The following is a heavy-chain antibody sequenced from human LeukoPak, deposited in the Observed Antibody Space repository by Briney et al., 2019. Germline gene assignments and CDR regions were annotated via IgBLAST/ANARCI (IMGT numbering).Heavy chain of an antibody. J-gene: IGHJ4*02. D-gene: IGHD6-19*01. CDR1: GYTLTELS. Sequence: ASVKVSCKVSGYTLTELSMHWVRQAPGKGLEWMGGFYPEDGETIYAQKFRGRVTMTEDTSTDTAYMELSSLRSEDTAVYYCATSYSSGLPFDYWGQGTLVTVSS. CDR2: FYPEDGET. CDR3: ATSYSSGLPFDY. V-gene: IGHV1-24*01.